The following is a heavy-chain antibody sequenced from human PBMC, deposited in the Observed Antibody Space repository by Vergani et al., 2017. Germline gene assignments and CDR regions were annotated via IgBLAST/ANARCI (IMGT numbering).Heavy chain of an antibody. CDR2: ISGSGGST. V-gene: IGHV3-23*01. CDR3: AKGNYVWGSYRPAHFDY. D-gene: IGHD3-16*02. Sequence: EVQLLESGGGLVQPGGSLRLSCAASGFTFSSYAMSWVRQAPGKGLEWVSAISGSGGSTYYADSVKGRFTISRDNSKNTLYLQMNSLRAEDTALYYCAKGNYVWGSYRPAHFDYWGQGTLVTVSS. CDR1: GFTFSSYA. J-gene: IGHJ4*02.